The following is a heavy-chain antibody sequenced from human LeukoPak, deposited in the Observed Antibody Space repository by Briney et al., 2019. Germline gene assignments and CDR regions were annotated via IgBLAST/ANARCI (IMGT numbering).Heavy chain of an antibody. D-gene: IGHD3-10*01. CDR3: AREYYYGSGSYPDAFYI. V-gene: IGHV5-51*01. CDR2: IYPGDSDT. J-gene: IGHJ3*02. Sequence: ESLKISCKGSGYSFTSYWIGWVRQMPGKGLEWMGIIYPGDSDTRYSPSFQGQVTISADKSISTAYLQWSSLKASDTAMYYCAREYYYGSGSYPDAFYIWGQGTMVTVSS. CDR1: GYSFTSYW.